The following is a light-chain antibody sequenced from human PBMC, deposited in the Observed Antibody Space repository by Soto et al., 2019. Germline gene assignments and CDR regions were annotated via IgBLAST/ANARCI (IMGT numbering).Light chain of an antibody. CDR3: ATRDDSLNSYV. Sequence: QAVVTQTPSASGTPGQRVTISCSGSSSSVGSNAVNWYQQLPGTAPKVLIYSNNQRPAGVPDRFSGSKSGTSASLAISGLQSEDEADYYCATRDDSLNSYVFGTGTKLTVL. V-gene: IGLV1-44*01. CDR1: SSSVGSNA. CDR2: SNN. J-gene: IGLJ1*01.